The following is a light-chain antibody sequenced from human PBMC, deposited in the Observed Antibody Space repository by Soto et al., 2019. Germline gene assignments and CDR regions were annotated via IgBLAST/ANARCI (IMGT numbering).Light chain of an antibody. J-gene: IGKJ1*01. CDR1: ARVFIN. V-gene: IGKV3-11*01. CDR2: DAS. CDR3: QQRSHWWT. Sequence: SAAILAVYPWKRVTLSCSSLARVFINLAWYHQKPCQAPSLLIYDASNRATGIPARFSGSGSGTDFTLTISSLEPEDFAVDYCQQRSHWWTFVQGTKGDIK.